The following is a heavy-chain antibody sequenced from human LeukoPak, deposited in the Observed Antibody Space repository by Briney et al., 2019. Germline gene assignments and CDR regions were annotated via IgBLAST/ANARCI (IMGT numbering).Heavy chain of an antibody. CDR1: GFTFSNHA. D-gene: IGHD3-3*01. V-gene: IGHV3-30*14. Sequence: PGRSLRLSCLTSGFTFSNHAMHWVRQGPGKGLEWVAVISDDGSTKFYADSVKGRFTISRDNSKNTLYLQMSSLRAEDTAVYYCVKAGFWSGYSPNWFDPWGQGTLVTVSS. CDR3: VKAGFWSGYSPNWFDP. J-gene: IGHJ5*02. CDR2: ISDDGSTK.